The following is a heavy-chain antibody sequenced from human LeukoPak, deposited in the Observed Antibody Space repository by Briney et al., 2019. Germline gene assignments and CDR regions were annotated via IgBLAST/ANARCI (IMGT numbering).Heavy chain of an antibody. V-gene: IGHV3-21*01. CDR1: GFSFSTYS. J-gene: IGHJ4*02. Sequence: PGGSLRLSCAASGFSFSTYSMNWVRQAPGKGLEWVSSISSSSSYIYYADSVRGRFTISRDNAKNSLYLQMNSLRAEDTAVYYCARDHHLVRGLFDYWGQGTPVTVP. D-gene: IGHD3-10*01. CDR3: ARDHHLVRGLFDY. CDR2: ISSSSSYI.